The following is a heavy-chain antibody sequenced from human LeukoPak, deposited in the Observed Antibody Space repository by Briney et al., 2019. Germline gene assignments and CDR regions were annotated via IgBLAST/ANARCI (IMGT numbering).Heavy chain of an antibody. CDR3: TTGMPLARGT. CDR2: IKSKTDGGTT. V-gene: IGHV3-15*01. Sequence: PGGSLRLSCAASGFTFSNAWMSWVRQAPGKGLEWVGHIKSKTDGGTTDYAAPVKGRFTISRDDSKNTLYLQMNSLKTEDTAVYYCTTGMPLARGTWGQGTLVTVSS. CDR1: GFTFSNAW. J-gene: IGHJ5*02. D-gene: IGHD3-16*01.